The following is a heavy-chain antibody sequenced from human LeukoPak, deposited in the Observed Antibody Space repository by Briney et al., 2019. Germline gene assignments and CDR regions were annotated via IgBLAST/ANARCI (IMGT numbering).Heavy chain of an antibody. CDR1: GFTFSNYG. CDR2: ISYDGSNK. D-gene: IGHD2-21*02. J-gene: IGHJ2*01. CDR3: AKDGVVVTAIRKSGWYFDL. V-gene: IGHV3-30*18. Sequence: PGGSLRLSCAASGFTFSNYGLSWVRQAPGKGLEWVAVISYDGSNKYYADSVKGRFTISRDNSKNTLYLQMNSLRAEDTAVYYCAKDGVVVTAIRKSGWYFDLWGRGTLVTVSS.